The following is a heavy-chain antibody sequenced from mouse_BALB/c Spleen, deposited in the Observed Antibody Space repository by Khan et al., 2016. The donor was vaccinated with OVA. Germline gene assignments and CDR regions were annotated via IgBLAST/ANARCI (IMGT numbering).Heavy chain of an antibody. CDR3: TRKDYYDYDPFPY. Sequence: EVQLQESGPGLVKPSQSLSLTCTVTGYSITSEYAWNWIRQFPGNKLEWMGYINYSGSTRFNPSLKSRTSITRDTSKTQFFLQLNSVTTEDTATYYCTRKDYYDYDPFPYWGQGTLVTVSA. J-gene: IGHJ3*01. CDR2: INYSGST. D-gene: IGHD2-4*01. V-gene: IGHV3-2*02. CDR1: GYSITSEYA.